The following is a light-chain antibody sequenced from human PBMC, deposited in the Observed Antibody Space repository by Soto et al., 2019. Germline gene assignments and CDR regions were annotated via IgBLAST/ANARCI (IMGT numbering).Light chain of an antibody. CDR3: ATWDESMHALYV. CDR2: NH. CDR1: SSDVGRYNY. V-gene: IGLV2-8*01. J-gene: IGLJ1*01. Sequence: QSVLTQPPSASGSPGQSVTISCTGTSSDVGRYNYVSWYQQHPGKAPKLMYSNHQRPSGVPDRFSGSKSGTSASLAINGLQSGDEADYYCATWDESMHALYVFGTGPNVTGL.